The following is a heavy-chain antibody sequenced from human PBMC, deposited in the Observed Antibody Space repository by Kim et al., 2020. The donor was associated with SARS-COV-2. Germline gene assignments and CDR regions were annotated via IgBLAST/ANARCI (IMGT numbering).Heavy chain of an antibody. CDR3: ANLIVGATGGLFDY. V-gene: IGHV3-23*01. CDR2: ISGSGGST. D-gene: IGHD1-26*01. J-gene: IGHJ4*02. CDR1: GFTFSSYA. Sequence: GGSLRLSCAASGFTFSSYAMSWVRQAPGKGLEWVSAISGSGGSTYYADSVKGRFTISRDNSKNTLYLQMNSLRAEDTAVYYCANLIVGATGGLFDYWGQGTLVTVSS.